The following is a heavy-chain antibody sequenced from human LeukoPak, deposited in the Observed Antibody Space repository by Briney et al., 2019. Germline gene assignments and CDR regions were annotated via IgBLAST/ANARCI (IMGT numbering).Heavy chain of an antibody. V-gene: IGHV3-21*01. CDR3: ARDKDFLFDY. Sequence: PSETLSLTCTVSGDSISSYYWSWVRQAPGKGLEWVSSISSSSSYIYYADSVKGRFTISRDNAKNSLYLQMNSLRAEDTAVYYCARDKDFLFDYWGQGTLVTVSS. D-gene: IGHD3-3*01. CDR1: GDSISSYY. CDR2: ISSSSSYI. J-gene: IGHJ4*02.